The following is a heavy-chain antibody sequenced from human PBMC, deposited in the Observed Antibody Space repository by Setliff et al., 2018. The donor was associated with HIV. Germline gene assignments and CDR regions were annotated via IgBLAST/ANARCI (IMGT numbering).Heavy chain of an antibody. CDR2: IYYSGST. D-gene: IGHD2-2*01. CDR1: GGSISSISYY. CDR3: ARHNPASVPASSPDY. J-gene: IGHJ4*02. Sequence: PSETLSLTCTVSGGSISSISYYWGWIRQPPGKGLEWIGSIYYSGSTYYNPSLKSRVTISVDTSKNQFSLKLSSVTAADTAFYYCARHNPASVPASSPDYWGQGTLVTVSS. V-gene: IGHV4-39*01.